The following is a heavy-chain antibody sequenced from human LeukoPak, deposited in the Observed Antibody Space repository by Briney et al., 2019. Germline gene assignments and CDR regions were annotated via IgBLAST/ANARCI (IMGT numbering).Heavy chain of an antibody. J-gene: IGHJ4*02. V-gene: IGHV3-43D*03. Sequence: RTGGSLRLSCAASGFTLDDYAMHWVRQTPGKGLEWVSLITWDGDSTYYADSVKGRFTISRDNSKNSLYLQMNSLRAEDTAFYYCAKGTSSWHEFDYWGQGTLVTVSS. CDR3: AKGTSSWHEFDY. D-gene: IGHD6-13*01. CDR1: GFTLDDYA. CDR2: ITWDGDST.